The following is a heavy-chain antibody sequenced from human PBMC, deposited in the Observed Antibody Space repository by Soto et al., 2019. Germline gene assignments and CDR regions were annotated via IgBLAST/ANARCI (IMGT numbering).Heavy chain of an antibody. Sequence: VGSLRLSCASSVFTFSSYSMNCVRHSPGKGLEWVSSISSSSSYIYYADSVKGRFTISRDNAKNSLYLQMNSLRAEDTAVYYCARAPPMNLDAFDIWGQGTMVSVSS. CDR1: VFTFSSYS. V-gene: IGHV3-21*01. CDR3: ARAPPMNLDAFDI. CDR2: ISSSSSYI. J-gene: IGHJ3*02.